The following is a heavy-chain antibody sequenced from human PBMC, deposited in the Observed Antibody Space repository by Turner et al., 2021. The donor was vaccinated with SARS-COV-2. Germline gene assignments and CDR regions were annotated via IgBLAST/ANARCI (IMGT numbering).Heavy chain of an antibody. V-gene: IGHV4-59*01. J-gene: IGHJ4*02. D-gene: IGHD6-19*01. Sequence: QVQLQESGPGLVKPSETLSRTCTVSGGSISSYYWSWIRQPPGKGLEWIGYIYYSGSTKYNPSLKSRVPISVDTSKNQFSLKLSSVTAADTAVYYCGRVSSPVAGIDYWGQGTLVTVSS. CDR3: GRVSSPVAGIDY. CDR2: IYYSGST. CDR1: GGSISSYY.